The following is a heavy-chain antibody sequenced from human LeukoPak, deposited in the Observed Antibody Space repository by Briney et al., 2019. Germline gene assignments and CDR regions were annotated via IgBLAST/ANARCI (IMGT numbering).Heavy chain of an antibody. CDR3: ERVGDYVWGSYRSDAFDI. V-gene: IGHV1-18*01. CDR1: GYTFTSYG. Sequence: ASVKVSCKASGYTFTSYGISWVRQAPGQGLEWMGWISAYNGNTNYAQKLQGRVTMTTDTSTSTAYMELRSLRSDDTAVYYCERVGDYVWGSYRSDAFDIWGQGTMVTVSS. J-gene: IGHJ3*02. CDR2: ISAYNGNT. D-gene: IGHD3-16*02.